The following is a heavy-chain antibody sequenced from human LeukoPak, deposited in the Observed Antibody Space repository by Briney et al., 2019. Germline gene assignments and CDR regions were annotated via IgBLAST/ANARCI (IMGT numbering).Heavy chain of an antibody. CDR1: GFTFSSYE. D-gene: IGHD1-26*01. J-gene: IGHJ4*02. CDR3: ARTWYSGSFD. CDR2: ISSSGSTI. Sequence: LSGGSLRLSCAASGFTFSSYEVNWVRQAPGKGLEWVSYISSSGSTIYYADSVKGRFTISRDNAKNSLYLQMNSLRAEDTAVYYCARTWYSGSFDWGQGTLVTVSS. V-gene: IGHV3-48*03.